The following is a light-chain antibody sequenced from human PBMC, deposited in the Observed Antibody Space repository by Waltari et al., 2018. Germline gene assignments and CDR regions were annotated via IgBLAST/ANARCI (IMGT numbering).Light chain of an antibody. CDR1: SSTLWDNF. CDR2: ANY. Sequence: QSVLTPPPSVSASPGQKVTISCSGTSSTLWDNFFSWYQQPPGPAPKLLIYANYTRPSGIPDRFSGSKSGTSATLAISGLQPGDEADYFCGTWDNSLNSGVFGGGTKVTVL. J-gene: IGLJ2*01. CDR3: GTWDNSLNSGV. V-gene: IGLV1-51*01.